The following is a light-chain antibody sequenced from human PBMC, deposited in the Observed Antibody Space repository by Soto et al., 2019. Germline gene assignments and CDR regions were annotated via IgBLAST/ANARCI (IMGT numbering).Light chain of an antibody. V-gene: IGLV2-14*01. Sequence: QSALTQPASVSGSPGQSITISCTGTSNDIGASDYVSWHQQYPGKAPQLLISRVNNRTSGVSSRFSGSKSGNTASLTISGLQPEDESDFHCSSYTRSTTWVFGGGTKLTVL. CDR2: RVN. CDR3: SSYTRSTTWV. J-gene: IGLJ3*02. CDR1: SNDIGASDY.